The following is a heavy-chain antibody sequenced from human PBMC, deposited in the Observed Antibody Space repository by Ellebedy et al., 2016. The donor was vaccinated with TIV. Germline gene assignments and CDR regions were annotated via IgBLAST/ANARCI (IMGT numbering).Heavy chain of an antibody. D-gene: IGHD3-10*01. V-gene: IGHV4-38-2*02. CDR2: IYPGCSS. J-gene: IGHJ4*02. Sequence: MPSETLSLTCSVSDYSISSGYYWGWLRLPPGKGLDWIARIYPGCSSYYNASLKSRVAISVDTSTNQFVLQLSSVTAADTAMYYCVSSVTYYNVPHLGHWGQGTLVGVSS. CDR3: VSSVTYYNVPHLGH. CDR1: DYSISSGYY.